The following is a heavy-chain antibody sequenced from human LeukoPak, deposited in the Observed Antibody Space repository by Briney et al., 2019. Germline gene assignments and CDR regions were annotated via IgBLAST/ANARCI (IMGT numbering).Heavy chain of an antibody. Sequence: GASVKVSCKASGYTFTGYYMHWVRQAPGQGLEWMGWINPNSGATNYAQKFQGRVTMTRDTSISTASMELSSLKPDDTAVYYCARGDYYDSRYDFDYWGQGTLVTVSS. CDR1: GYTFTGYY. D-gene: IGHD3-22*01. CDR2: INPNSGAT. J-gene: IGHJ4*02. V-gene: IGHV1-2*02. CDR3: ARGDYYDSRYDFDY.